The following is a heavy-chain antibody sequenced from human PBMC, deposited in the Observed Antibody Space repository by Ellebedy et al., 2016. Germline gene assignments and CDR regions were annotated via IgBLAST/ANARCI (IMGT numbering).Heavy chain of an antibody. D-gene: IGHD5-12*01. V-gene: IGHV1-69*04. Sequence: ASVKVSCKASGGTFSTYVISWVRKAPGQGLEWMERITPILGIANYAQKLQGRVTITADISTSTAYMELSSLRSDDTAVYYCAREEAVVGYYFFDYWGRGTLVTVSS. CDR3: AREEAVVGYYFFDY. CDR2: ITPILGIA. J-gene: IGHJ4*02. CDR1: GGTFSTYV.